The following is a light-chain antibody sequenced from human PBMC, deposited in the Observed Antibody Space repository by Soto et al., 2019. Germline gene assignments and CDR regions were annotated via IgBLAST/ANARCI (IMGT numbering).Light chain of an antibody. V-gene: IGKV2-28*01. J-gene: IGKJ2*01. CDR1: QSLLHSNGYNY. CDR3: MQALQTPRT. CDR2: LGS. Sequence: DIVMTQSPLSLPVTPGEPASISCRSSQSLLHSNGYNYLDWYLQKPGQSPQLLIYLGSNRASGVPDRFSGSGSGTAFTLNISRVEAGDVGVYYCMQALQTPRTFGQGTKLEIK.